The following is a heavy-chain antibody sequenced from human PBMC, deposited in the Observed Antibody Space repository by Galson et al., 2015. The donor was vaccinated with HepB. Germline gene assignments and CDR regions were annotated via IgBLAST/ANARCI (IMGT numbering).Heavy chain of an antibody. CDR2: VYWDDDK. J-gene: IGHJ4*02. Sequence: PALVKPTQTLTLTCTFSGSSLSIRGVGVGWIRQPPGKALEWLALVYWDDDKRYRPSLQTRLTITKDTSRNHVVLTMTDMDPVDTATYYCVHLQAGGYDFWSGPFDYWGQGTLVTVSS. CDR1: GSSLSIRGVG. D-gene: IGHD3-3*01. V-gene: IGHV2-5*02. CDR3: VHLQAGGYDFWSGPFDY.